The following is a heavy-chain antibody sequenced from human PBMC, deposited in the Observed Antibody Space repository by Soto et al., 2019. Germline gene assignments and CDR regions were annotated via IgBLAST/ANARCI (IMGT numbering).Heavy chain of an antibody. J-gene: IGHJ1*01. CDR2: ISGSGGST. D-gene: IGHD1-26*01. CDR1: GFTFSSYA. CDR3: AKFRAPYSGRYHLPH. V-gene: IGHV3-23*01. Sequence: GGSLRLSCAASGFTFSSYAMSWVRQAPGKGLEWVSAISGSGGSTYYADSVKGRFTISRDNSKNTLYLQMNSLRAEDTAVYYCAKFRAPYSGRYHLPHWGQGTLVPGSS.